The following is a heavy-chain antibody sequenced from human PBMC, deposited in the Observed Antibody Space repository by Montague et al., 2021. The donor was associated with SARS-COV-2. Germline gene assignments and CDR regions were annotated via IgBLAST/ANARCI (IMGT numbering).Heavy chain of an antibody. CDR2: SSGSDGGT. D-gene: IGHD3-10*01. CDR1: GFTFSNSA. V-gene: IGHV3-23*01. J-gene: IGHJ6*02. CDR3: AKDSYYYGLGYGMDV. Sequence: SLRLSCAASGFTFSNSAMNWVRQAPGKGLEWVSGSSGSDGGTHYADSVKGRFTISRDNSKNVLYLQMNSLRAEDTGLYYCAKDSYYYGLGYGMDVWGQGTTVTVSS.